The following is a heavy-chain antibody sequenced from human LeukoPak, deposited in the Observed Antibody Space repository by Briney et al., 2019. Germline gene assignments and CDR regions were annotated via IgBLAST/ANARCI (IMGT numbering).Heavy chain of an antibody. CDR2: IYYSGST. J-gene: IGHJ4*02. Sequence: SETLSLTCTVSGGSISSYYWSWIRQPPGKGLEWIGYIYYSGSTNYNPSLKSRVTISVDTSKNQFSLKLSSVTAADTAVYYYARHQRKSSSELPDYFDYWGQGTLVTVSS. D-gene: IGHD6-13*01. V-gene: IGHV4-59*08. CDR1: GGSISSYY. CDR3: ARHQRKSSSELPDYFDY.